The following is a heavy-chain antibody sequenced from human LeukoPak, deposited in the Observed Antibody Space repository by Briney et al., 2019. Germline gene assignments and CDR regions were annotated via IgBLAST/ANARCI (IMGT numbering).Heavy chain of an antibody. D-gene: IGHD3-22*01. CDR3: TRGGDYEGPNYFDY. CDR2: INLNSGGT. V-gene: IGHV1-2*02. CDR1: GYTXTSYG. J-gene: IGHJ4*02. Sequence: ASVKVSCKASGYTXTSYGISWVRQAPGHGLEWLGWINLNSGGTHYVQKFQGRVSMTRDTSISTAYMELSSLRSDDTAVYYCTRGGDYEGPNYFDYWGQGTLVTVSS.